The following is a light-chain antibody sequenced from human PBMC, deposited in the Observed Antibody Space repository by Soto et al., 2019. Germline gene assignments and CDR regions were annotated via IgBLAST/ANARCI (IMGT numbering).Light chain of an antibody. CDR2: DVS. J-gene: IGKJ1*01. V-gene: IGKV3-11*01. CDR1: ESVTDY. Sequence: EIVLTQSPATLSLSPGERGTLSCRASESVTDYLAWYQQKPGQAPRLLVYDVSDRAAGIPTRFSGGGPGTDFTLTISNVEPEDFAVYYCQQRNDWPWTFGQGTKVDIK. CDR3: QQRNDWPWT.